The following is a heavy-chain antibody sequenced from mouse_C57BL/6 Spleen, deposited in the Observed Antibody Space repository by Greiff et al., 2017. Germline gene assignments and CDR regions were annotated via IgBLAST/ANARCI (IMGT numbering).Heavy chain of an antibody. CDR1: GYTFTSYW. D-gene: IGHD2-1*01. CDR2: IDPSDSYT. V-gene: IGHV1-69*01. Sequence: QVQLQQPGAELVMPGASVKLSCKASGYTFTSYWMHWVKQRPGQGLEWIGEIDPSDSYTNYNQKFKGKSTLTVDKSSSTAYMQLSSLTSEDSAVYYCARGGNWFYWGQGTTLTVSS. J-gene: IGHJ2*01. CDR3: ARGGNWFY.